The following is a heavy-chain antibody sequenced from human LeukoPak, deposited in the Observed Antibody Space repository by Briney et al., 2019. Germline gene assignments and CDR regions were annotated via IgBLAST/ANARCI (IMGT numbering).Heavy chain of an antibody. D-gene: IGHD5-18*01. CDR1: GFSLSSYS. Sequence: GGSLRLSCAASGFSLSSYSMNWVRQAPGKGLEWVPYISSRSSTIYYADSMKGRFTISRDDAKNSLYLQMNSLRDEDTAVYYCAKDRFWGYSYGTPGYFDYWGQGTLVTVSS. CDR2: ISSRSSTI. V-gene: IGHV3-48*02. CDR3: AKDRFWGYSYGTPGYFDY. J-gene: IGHJ4*02.